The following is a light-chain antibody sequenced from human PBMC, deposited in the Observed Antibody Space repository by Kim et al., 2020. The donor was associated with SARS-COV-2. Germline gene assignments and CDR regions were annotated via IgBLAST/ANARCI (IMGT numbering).Light chain of an antibody. V-gene: IGKV3-15*01. CDR1: QSVRSN. Sequence: STGESAALPCRASQSVRSNLAWYHQKPGQAPRLLIYGASTRATGIPARFSGSGSGTEFTLTISSLQSEDYAVYYCQQYNKWPPYTFGQGTKLEI. CDR3: QQYNKWPPYT. J-gene: IGKJ2*01. CDR2: GAS.